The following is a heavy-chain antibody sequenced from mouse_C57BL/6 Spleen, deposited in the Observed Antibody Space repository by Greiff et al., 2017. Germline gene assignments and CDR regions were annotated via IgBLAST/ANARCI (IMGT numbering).Heavy chain of an antibody. J-gene: IGHJ4*01. CDR3: ARAGPDDYAMDY. V-gene: IGHV3-8*01. D-gene: IGHD3-3*01. CDR1: GYSITSDY. CDR2: ISYSGST. Sequence: EVQLQESGPGLAKPSQSLYLTCSVTGYSITSDYWNWIQKFPGHKLEYIGYISYSGSTYYNPKLKSRISITRDTSKNQYYLQLNSVTTEDTATYYCARAGPDDYAMDYWGQGTSVTVSS.